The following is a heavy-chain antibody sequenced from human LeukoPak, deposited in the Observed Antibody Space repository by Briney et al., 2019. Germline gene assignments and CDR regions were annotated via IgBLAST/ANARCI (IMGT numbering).Heavy chain of an antibody. Sequence: GGSLRLSCAASGFTFSSYGMHWVRQAPGKGLEWVAFIRYDGSNKYYADSVKGRFTISRDNSENTLYLQTNSVRSEDTSMYYCAKERQWQLLILDSWGQGALVTVSS. J-gene: IGHJ4*02. CDR2: IRYDGSNK. V-gene: IGHV3-30*02. CDR3: AKERQWQLLILDS. D-gene: IGHD1-26*01. CDR1: GFTFSSYG.